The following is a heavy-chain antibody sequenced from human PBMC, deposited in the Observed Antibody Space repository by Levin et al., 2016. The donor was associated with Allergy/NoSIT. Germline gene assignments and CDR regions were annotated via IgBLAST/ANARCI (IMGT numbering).Heavy chain of an antibody. J-gene: IGHJ4*02. CDR3: ARDRDRAVAGLFRRRADNFDY. D-gene: IGHD6-19*01. CDR2: ISYDGSNK. Sequence: GESLKISCAASGFTFSSYAMHWVRQAPGKGLEWVAVISYDGSNKYYADSVKGRFTISRDNSKNTLYLQMNSLRAEDTAVYYCARDRDRAVAGLFRRRADNFDYWGQGTLVTVSS. V-gene: IGHV3-30-3*01. CDR1: GFTFSSYA.